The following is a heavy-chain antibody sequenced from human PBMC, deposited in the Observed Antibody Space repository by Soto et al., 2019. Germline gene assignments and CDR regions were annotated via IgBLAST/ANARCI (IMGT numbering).Heavy chain of an antibody. V-gene: IGHV1-2*02. D-gene: IGHD6-6*01. CDR1: VDTFADYY. CDR2: INPNSGGT. J-gene: IGHJ6*02. Sequence: GASVKVSCNASVDTFADYYMHWVRQAPGQGLEWMGWINPNSGGTSYAQKFQGRVAMTRDTSISTAYMELSRLRSDDTAVYYCAKEYTSSSVLRYYYGMDVCGQGTTVTVYS. CDR3: AKEYTSSSVLRYYYGMDV.